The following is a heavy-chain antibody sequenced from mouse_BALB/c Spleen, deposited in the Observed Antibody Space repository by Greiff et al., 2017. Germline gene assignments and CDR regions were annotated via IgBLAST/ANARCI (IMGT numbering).Heavy chain of an antibody. CDR3: ARDKYYYAMDY. CDR1: GFTFTDYY. V-gene: IGHV7-3*02. CDR2: IRNKANGYTT. Sequence: DVMLVESGGGLVQPGGSLRLSCATSGFTFTDYYMSWVRQPPGKALEWLGFIRNKANGYTTEYSASVKGRFTISRDNSQSILYLQMNTLRAEDSATYYCARDKYYYAMDYWGQGTSVTVSS. J-gene: IGHJ4*01.